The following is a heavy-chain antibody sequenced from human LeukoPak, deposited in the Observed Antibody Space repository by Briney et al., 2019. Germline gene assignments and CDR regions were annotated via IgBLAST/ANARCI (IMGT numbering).Heavy chain of an antibody. Sequence: GGSLRLSCAASGFTFSNYAMSLDRQAPGKGLEWVSGISASDPSTYYADSVKGRFTISRDNAKNSLYLQMNNLRAEDTAVYYCVGPDSQFDCWGQGTLVTVSS. J-gene: IGHJ4*02. CDR3: VGPDSQFDC. D-gene: IGHD3-10*01. V-gene: IGHV3-23*01. CDR1: GFTFSNYA. CDR2: ISASDPST.